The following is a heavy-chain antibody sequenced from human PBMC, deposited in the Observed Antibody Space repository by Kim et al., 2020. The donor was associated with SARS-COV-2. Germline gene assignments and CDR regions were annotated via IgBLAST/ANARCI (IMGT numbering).Heavy chain of an antibody. Sequence: GGSLRLSCAAYGFTFSRYWMTWVRQAPGKGLEWVANINQDGSETHYGDSVKGRFTISRDNAKKSLYVQMNSLRVEDTAVYYCAKEHWGPEYWGQGTLVTV. V-gene: IGHV3-7*01. CDR3: AKEHWGPEY. CDR1: GFTFSRYW. J-gene: IGHJ4*02. D-gene: IGHD7-27*01. CDR2: INQDGSET.